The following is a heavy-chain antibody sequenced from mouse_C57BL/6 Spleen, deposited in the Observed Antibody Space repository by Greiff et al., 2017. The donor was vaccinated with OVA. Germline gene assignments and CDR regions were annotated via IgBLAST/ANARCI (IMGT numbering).Heavy chain of an antibody. CDR2: ISSGGSYT. V-gene: IGHV5-6*01. CDR1: GFTFSSYG. Sequence: VQLKESGGDLVKPGGSLKLSCAASGFTFSSYGMSWVRQTPDKRLEWVATISSGGSYTYYPDSVKGRFTISRDNAKNTLYLQMSSLKSEDTAVYYWSRKLTTVVDDYAMDYWGQGTSVTVSS. CDR3: SRKLTTVVDDYAMDY. J-gene: IGHJ4*01. D-gene: IGHD1-1*01.